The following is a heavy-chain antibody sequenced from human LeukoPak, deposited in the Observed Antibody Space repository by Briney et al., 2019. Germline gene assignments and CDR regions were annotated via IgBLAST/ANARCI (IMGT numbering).Heavy chain of an antibody. Sequence: GRSLRLSCAASGFTFSSYAMHWVRQAPGKGLEWVAVISYDGSNKYYADSVKGRFTISRDNSKNTLYLQMNSLRAEDTAVYYCARELRVRGVIHNWFDPWGQGTLVTVSS. V-gene: IGHV3-30-3*01. CDR1: GFTFSSYA. J-gene: IGHJ5*02. CDR2: ISYDGSNK. D-gene: IGHD3-10*01. CDR3: ARELRVRGVIHNWFDP.